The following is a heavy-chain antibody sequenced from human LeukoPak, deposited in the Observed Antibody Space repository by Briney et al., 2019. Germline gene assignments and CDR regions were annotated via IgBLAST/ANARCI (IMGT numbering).Heavy chain of an antibody. CDR3: ARVVGGHSGSYSSHN. J-gene: IGHJ4*02. CDR1: GFTFSSYG. Sequence: QPGGSLRLSCAASGFTFSSYGMHWVRQAPGKGLEWVAVISYDGSNKYYADSVKGRFTISRDNSKNTLYLQMNSLRAEDTAVYYCARVVGGHSGSYSSHNWGQGTLVTVSS. CDR2: ISYDGSNK. D-gene: IGHD1-26*01. V-gene: IGHV3-30*03.